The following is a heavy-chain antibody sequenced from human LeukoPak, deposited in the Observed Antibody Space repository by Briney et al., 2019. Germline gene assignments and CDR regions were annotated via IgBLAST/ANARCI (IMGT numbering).Heavy chain of an antibody. CDR2: ISGSGGST. J-gene: IGHJ4*02. V-gene: IGHV3-23*01. Sequence: GGSLRLSCAASGFTFSSYAMSWVRQAPGKGLEWVSAISGSGGSTYYAASVKGRFTISRDNSKNTLYLQMNSLRAEDTAVYYCARSADSSGFPYYWGQGTLVTVSS. D-gene: IGHD3-22*01. CDR1: GFTFSSYA. CDR3: ARSADSSGFPYY.